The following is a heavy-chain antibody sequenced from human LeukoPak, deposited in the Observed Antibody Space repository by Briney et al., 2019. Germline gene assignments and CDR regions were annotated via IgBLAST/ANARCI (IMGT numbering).Heavy chain of an antibody. CDR3: ARDRSGLNYFDY. D-gene: IGHD6-19*01. J-gene: IGHJ4*02. CDR2: IYYSGST. Sequence: SETLSLTCTVSGGSISSYYWSWIRQPPGKGLEWIGYIYYSGSTNYNPSLKSRVTISADTSKNQFSLKLSSVTAADTAVYYCARDRSGLNYFDYWGQGTLVTVSS. V-gene: IGHV4-59*01. CDR1: GGSISSYY.